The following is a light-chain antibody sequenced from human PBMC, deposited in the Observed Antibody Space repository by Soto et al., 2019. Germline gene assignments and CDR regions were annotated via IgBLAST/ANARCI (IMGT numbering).Light chain of an antibody. CDR3: QQYNNWAIT. V-gene: IGKV3D-15*01. J-gene: IGKJ5*01. CDR1: QSFDNY. Sequence: PGERATLSCRASQSFDNYLAWYQQKPGQAPRLLFYRASTRATGIPDGFSGSGSGTDFTLTISRLEPEDFAVYYCQQYNNWAITFGQGTRLE. CDR2: RAS.